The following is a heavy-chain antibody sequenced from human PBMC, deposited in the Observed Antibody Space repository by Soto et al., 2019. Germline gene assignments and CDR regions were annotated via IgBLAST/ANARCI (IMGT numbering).Heavy chain of an antibody. Sequence: SVKVSCKASGGTFSSYAISWVRQAPGQGLEWMGGIIPIFDTANYAQKFQGRVTITADESTSTAYMELSSLRSEDTAVYYCARAIYCSGGSCYSSRTYYGMDVWGQGT. CDR3: ARAIYCSGGSCYSSRTYYGMDV. D-gene: IGHD2-15*01. V-gene: IGHV1-69*13. J-gene: IGHJ6*02. CDR1: GGTFSSYA. CDR2: IIPIFDTA.